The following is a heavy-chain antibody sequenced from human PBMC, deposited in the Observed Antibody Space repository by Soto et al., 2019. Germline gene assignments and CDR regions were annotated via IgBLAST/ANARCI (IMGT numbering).Heavy chain of an antibody. CDR1: GFTFSSYG. CDR2: IWSDGNNK. CDR3: ARVFDTYYFDS. V-gene: IGHV3-33*01. J-gene: IGHJ4*02. D-gene: IGHD3-9*01. Sequence: GGSLRLSCAASGFTFSSYGMHWVRQAPGKGLEWVAFIWSDGNNKYYADCVKGRFTISRDNSKKALYLQMNSLRAEDTAVYYCARVFDTYYFDSWGQGNMVTVSS.